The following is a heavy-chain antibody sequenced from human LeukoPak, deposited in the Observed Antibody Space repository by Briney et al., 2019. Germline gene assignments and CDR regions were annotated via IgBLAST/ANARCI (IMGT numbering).Heavy chain of an antibody. D-gene: IGHD3-10*01. J-gene: IGHJ4*02. CDR2: ISAYNGNT. CDR1: GYTFTSYY. V-gene: IGHV1-18*04. Sequence: GASVKVSCKASGYTFTSYYMHWVRQAPGQGLEWMGWISAYNGNTNYAQKLQGRVTMTTDTSTSTAYMELRSLRSDDTAVYYCARALLGSFEVAELDYWGQGTLVTVSS. CDR3: ARALLGSFEVAELDY.